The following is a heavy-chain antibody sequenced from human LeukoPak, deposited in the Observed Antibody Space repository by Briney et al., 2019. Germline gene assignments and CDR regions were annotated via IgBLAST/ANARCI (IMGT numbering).Heavy chain of an antibody. Sequence: PSETLSLTCTVSGGSVSSGSYYWSWVRQPPGKELEWIGYIYYTGSANYNPSLKSRVTMSVATSRNQFSLRLTSVTAADTAIYHCARSPTVLRYFDWKYYFDCWGQGSLVTVSS. CDR1: GGSVSSGSYY. CDR2: IYYTGSA. CDR3: ARSPTVLRYFDWKYYFDC. V-gene: IGHV4-61*01. J-gene: IGHJ4*02. D-gene: IGHD3-9*01.